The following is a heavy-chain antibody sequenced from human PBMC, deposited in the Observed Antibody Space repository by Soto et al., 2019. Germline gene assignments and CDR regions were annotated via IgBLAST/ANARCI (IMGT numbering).Heavy chain of an antibody. CDR2: ISYDGGNK. CDR3: ARGLERKWHAVDY. V-gene: IGHV3-30-3*01. Sequence: QVQLVESGGGVVQPGRSLRLSCAASGFTFSSYAMHWVRQAPGKGLEWVAVISYDGGNKYYADSVKGRFTISRVNSNITPNLQMNSQSAEDTAVYSGARGLERKWHAVDYWVHGGLVTVSS. J-gene: IGHJ4*01. CDR1: GFTFSSYA. D-gene: IGHD5-12*01.